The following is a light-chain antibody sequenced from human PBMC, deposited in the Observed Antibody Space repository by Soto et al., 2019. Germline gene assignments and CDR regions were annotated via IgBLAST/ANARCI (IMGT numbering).Light chain of an antibody. J-gene: IGLJ2*01. CDR3: RSYAGGSVV. V-gene: IGLV2-8*01. Sequence: QSALTQPPSASGSPGQSVTISCTGTSSDVGGYNYVSWYQQHPGKAPKLMIYEVIKRPSGVPDRFSGSKSGNTASLTVSGLQAEDEADYYCRSYAGGSVVFGGGTKLTVL. CDR2: EVI. CDR1: SSDVGGYNY.